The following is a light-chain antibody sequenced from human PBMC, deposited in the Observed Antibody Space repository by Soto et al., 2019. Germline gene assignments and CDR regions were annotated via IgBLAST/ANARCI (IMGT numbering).Light chain of an antibody. CDR2: GAS. CDR3: QQYGSSPFT. V-gene: IGKV3-20*01. J-gene: IGKJ3*01. CDR1: QSVTSSY. Sequence: IVLTQSPGTLSLSPGEGLSLSCRASQSVTSSYLAWYQHKPGQAPRLLIYGASTKATGTPDRFSGSGSGTDFTLPISRLEPEDFAVYYCQQYGSSPFTFAPGTKVDIK.